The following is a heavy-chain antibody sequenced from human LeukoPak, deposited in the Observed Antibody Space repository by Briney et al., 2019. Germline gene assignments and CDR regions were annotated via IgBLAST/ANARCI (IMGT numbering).Heavy chain of an antibody. J-gene: IGHJ4*02. CDR2: IKQDGSEK. CDR3: ASGLELDY. V-gene: IGHV3-7*03. Sequence: PGGSLRLSCTASGFTFSSYWMRWVRQAPGKGLEWVANIKQDGSEKNYVDSVKGRFTISRDNAKNSLYLQMNSLRAEDTAVYYCASGLELDYWGQGTLVTVSS. CDR1: GFTFSSYW.